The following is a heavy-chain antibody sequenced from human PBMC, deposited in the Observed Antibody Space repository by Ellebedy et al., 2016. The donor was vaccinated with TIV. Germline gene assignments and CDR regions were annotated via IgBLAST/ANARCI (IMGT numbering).Heavy chain of an antibody. CDR2: TSHYNSNP. J-gene: IGHJ4*02. CDR1: GYTFATYG. Sequence: AASVKVSCKASGYTFATYGISWVRQAPGQGLEWMGWTSHYNSNPKIVQKFQDRVTMTTDTSTSTAYMELRSLRSDDTAIYYCGREVQLGSGWYEDYWGQGTLVTVSS. D-gene: IGHD6-19*01. CDR3: GREVQLGSGWYEDY. V-gene: IGHV1-18*01.